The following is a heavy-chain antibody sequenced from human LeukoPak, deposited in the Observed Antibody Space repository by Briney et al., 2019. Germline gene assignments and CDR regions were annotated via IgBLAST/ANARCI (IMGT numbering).Heavy chain of an antibody. D-gene: IGHD2-15*01. CDR1: GFTFSSYA. CDR2: ISYDGSNK. Sequence: PGGSPRLSCAASGFTFSSYAMHWVRQAPGKGLEWVAVISYDGSNKYYADSVKGRFTISRDNSKNTLYLQMNSLRAEDTAVYYCARGLGGSRRYFDYWGQGTLVTVSS. CDR3: ARGLGGSRRYFDY. V-gene: IGHV3-30-3*01. J-gene: IGHJ4*02.